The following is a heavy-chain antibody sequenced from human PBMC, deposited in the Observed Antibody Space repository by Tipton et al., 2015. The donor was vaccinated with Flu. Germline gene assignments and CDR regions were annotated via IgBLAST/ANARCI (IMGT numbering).Heavy chain of an antibody. J-gene: IGHJ3*02. V-gene: IGHV4-4*09. Sequence: LRLSCADSGFTFSSYAMSWVRQAPGKGLEWIGYIYNSAYTKYNPSLESRVTISADTPKKQFSLQLRSVTAADTAVYYCARNGFDIWGPGTMVTVSS. CDR3: ARNGFDI. CDR1: GFTFSSYA. CDR2: IYNSAYT.